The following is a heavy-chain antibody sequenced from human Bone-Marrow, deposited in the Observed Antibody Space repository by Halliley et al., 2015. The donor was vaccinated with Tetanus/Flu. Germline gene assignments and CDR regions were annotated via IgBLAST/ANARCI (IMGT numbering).Heavy chain of an antibody. V-gene: IGHV3-72*01. J-gene: IGHJ3*01. Sequence: SLRLSCVASGFTFSDHHMDWVRQGPGKGPEWIGRMRKKADGYTTEYAASVRGRFTVSRDDSKNALFLQMNSLKAEDTAVYYCGGVGTTPIAVFGQGTMVSVSS. CDR3: GGVGTTPIAV. CDR2: MRKKADGYTT. CDR1: GFTFSDHH. D-gene: IGHD1-26*01.